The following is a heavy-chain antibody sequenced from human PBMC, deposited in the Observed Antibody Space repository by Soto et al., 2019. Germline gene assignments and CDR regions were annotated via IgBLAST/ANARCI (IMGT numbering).Heavy chain of an antibody. D-gene: IGHD3-3*01. Sequence: EVQLVESGGGLVKPGGSLRLSCAASGFTFSNAWMSWVRQAPGKGLEWVGRIKSKTDGGTTDYAAPVKGRFTISRDDSKNTRYLQMNSLKTDDTDVYYCAKDPTVLRFLDAFRGFDYWGQGTLVTVSS. CDR2: IKSKTDGGTT. V-gene: IGHV3-15*05. CDR1: GFTFSNAW. J-gene: IGHJ4*02. CDR3: AKDPTVLRFLDAFRGFDY.